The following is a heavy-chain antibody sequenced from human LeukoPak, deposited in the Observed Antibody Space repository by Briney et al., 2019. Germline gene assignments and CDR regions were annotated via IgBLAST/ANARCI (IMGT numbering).Heavy chain of an antibody. CDR2: INPNSGGT. CDR1: GYTFTGYY. J-gene: IGHJ6*03. V-gene: IGHV1-2*02. Sequence: ASVEVSCKASGYTFTGYYMHWVRQAPGQGLEWMGWINPNSGGTNYAQKFQGRVTMTRDTSISTAYMELSRLRSDDTAVYYCARGYSSGWYYYYMDVWGKGTTVTVSS. D-gene: IGHD6-19*01. CDR3: ARGYSSGWYYYYMDV.